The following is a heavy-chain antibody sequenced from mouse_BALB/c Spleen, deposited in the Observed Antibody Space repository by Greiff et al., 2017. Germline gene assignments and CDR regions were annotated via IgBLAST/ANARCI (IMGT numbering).Heavy chain of an antibody. CDR3: ARTLSYYSYAMDY. J-gene: IGHJ4*01. CDR2: ISYSGST. D-gene: IGHD1-1*01. Sequence: EVQLQESGPGLVKPSQSLSLTCTVTGYSITSDYAWNWIRQFPGNKLEWMGYISYSGSTSYNPSLKSRISITRDTSKNQFFLQLNSVTTEDTATYDCARTLSYYSYAMDYWGQGTSVTVSS. V-gene: IGHV3-2*02. CDR1: GYSITSDYA.